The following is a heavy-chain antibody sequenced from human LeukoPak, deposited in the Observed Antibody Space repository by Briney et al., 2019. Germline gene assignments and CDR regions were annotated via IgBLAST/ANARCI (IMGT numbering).Heavy chain of an antibody. CDR3: ANTNWFDP. CDR2: ISGSGAGT. Sequence: GGSLRLSCAASGFTFSSYAMSWVRQAPGKGLEWVSSISGSGAGTKYADSVKGRFNISKDHPKNTLYLQMSSLRAEDTAVYYCANTNWFDPWGQGTLVTVSS. J-gene: IGHJ5*02. V-gene: IGHV3-23*01. CDR1: GFTFSSYA.